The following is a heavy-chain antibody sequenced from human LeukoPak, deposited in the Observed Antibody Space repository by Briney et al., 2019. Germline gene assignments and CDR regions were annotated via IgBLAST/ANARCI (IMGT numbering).Heavy chain of an antibody. D-gene: IGHD1-1*01. CDR3: AREVTTGTTGAFDI. V-gene: IGHV1-2*04. CDR2: INPNSGGT. CDR1: GYTFTGYY. Sequence: ASVKVSCKASGYTFTGYYMHWVRQAPGQGLEWMRWINPNSGGTNYAQKFQGWVTMTRDTSISTAYMELSRLRSDDTAVYYCAREVTTGTTGAFDIWGQGTMVTVSS. J-gene: IGHJ3*02.